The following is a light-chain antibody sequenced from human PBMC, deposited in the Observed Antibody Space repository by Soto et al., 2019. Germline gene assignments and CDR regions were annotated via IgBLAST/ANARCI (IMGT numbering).Light chain of an antibody. Sequence: EIVLTQSPGTLSLSPGERATLSCRASQSVSSSYLAWYQRKPGQAPRLLIYGASSRATGIPDRFSGSGSGTEFPLTINRLEPEDFAVYYCQQYGSSPRNFGQGTRLEIK. J-gene: IGKJ5*01. CDR3: QQYGSSPRN. CDR2: GAS. V-gene: IGKV3-20*01. CDR1: QSVSSSY.